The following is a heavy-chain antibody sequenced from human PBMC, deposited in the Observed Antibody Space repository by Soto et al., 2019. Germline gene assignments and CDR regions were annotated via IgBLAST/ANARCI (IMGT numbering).Heavy chain of an antibody. D-gene: IGHD2-2*01. Sequence: QVQLVQSGAEVKKPGASVKVSCKASGYTFTSYAMHWVRQAPGQRLEWMGWINAGNGNTKYSQKFQGRVTITRDTSASTAYMELSSLRSEDTAVYYCARRRYCSSTSCYRETTDYWGQGTLVTVSS. V-gene: IGHV1-3*01. CDR3: ARRRYCSSTSCYRETTDY. J-gene: IGHJ4*02. CDR2: INAGNGNT. CDR1: GYTFTSYA.